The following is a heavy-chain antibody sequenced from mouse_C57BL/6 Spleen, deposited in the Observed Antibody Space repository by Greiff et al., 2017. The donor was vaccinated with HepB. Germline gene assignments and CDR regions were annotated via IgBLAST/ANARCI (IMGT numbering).Heavy chain of an antibody. CDR1: GYSFTGYY. CDR2: INPSTGGT. CDR3: ARSGYDDYYAVDY. D-gene: IGHD2-2*01. J-gene: IGHJ4*01. V-gene: IGHV1-42*01. Sequence: EVQLQQSGPELVKPGASVKISCKASGYSFTGYYMNWVKQSPEKSLEWIGEINPSTGGTTYNQKFKAKATLTVDKSSSTAYMQLKSLTSEDSAVYYCARSGYDDYYAVDYWGQGTSVTVSS.